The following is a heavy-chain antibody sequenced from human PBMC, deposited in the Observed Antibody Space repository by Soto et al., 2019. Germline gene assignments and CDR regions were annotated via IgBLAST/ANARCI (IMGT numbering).Heavy chain of an antibody. J-gene: IGHJ4*02. D-gene: IGHD4-17*01. V-gene: IGHV3-73*01. CDR3: TRCYGDYVRDY. CDR2: IRSKSNSYAT. Sequence: EVQLVESGGGLVQPGGSLKLSCAVSGFTFSGSAMHWVRQASGKGLEWVGRIRSKSNSYATAYAASVKGRFTISREDSKTTAYLQRDSLKNEDTAVYYCTRCYGDYVRDYWGQGSPVTVSS. CDR1: GFTFSGSA.